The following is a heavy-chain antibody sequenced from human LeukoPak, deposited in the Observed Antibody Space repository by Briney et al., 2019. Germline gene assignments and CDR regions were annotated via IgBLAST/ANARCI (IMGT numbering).Heavy chain of an antibody. V-gene: IGHV5-51*01. CDR1: GYSFTSYW. Sequence: GESLKISCKGSGYSFTSYWIGWVRQMPGKGLEWMGIIYPGDSDTRYSPSFQGQVTISADKSISTAYLQWSSLKASDTAMYYCARQLSSSWGGNRFDPWGQGTLVTVSS. CDR2: IYPGDSDT. J-gene: IGHJ5*02. D-gene: IGHD6-13*01. CDR3: ARQLSSSWGGNRFDP.